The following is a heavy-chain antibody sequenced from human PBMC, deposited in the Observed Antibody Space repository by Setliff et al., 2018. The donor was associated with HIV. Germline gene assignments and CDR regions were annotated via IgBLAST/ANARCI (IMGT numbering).Heavy chain of an antibody. Sequence: GGSLRLSCVASGLPFYNYWMTWLRRAPGRGLEWVANIKQGGSDMHYIESVKGRFTIFRDNAKNSVFLQMNSLRAEDTGVYYCATQTGFYNSHWYDYWGQGTMVTVSS. CDR3: ATQTGFYNSHWYDY. V-gene: IGHV3-7*01. J-gene: IGHJ4*02. D-gene: IGHD6-13*01. CDR1: GLPFYNYW. CDR2: IKQGGSDM.